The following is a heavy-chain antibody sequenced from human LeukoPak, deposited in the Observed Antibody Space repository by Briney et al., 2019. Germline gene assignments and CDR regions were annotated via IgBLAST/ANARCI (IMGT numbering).Heavy chain of an antibody. D-gene: IGHD2-21*02. CDR1: GFTFSSYG. CDR2: ISYDGSNK. Sequence: GGSLRLSCAASGFTFSSYGMHWVRQAPGKGLEWVAVISYDGSNKYYADSVKGRFTISRDNSKNTLYLQMNSLRAEGTAVYYCAKGPASDDAFDIWGQGTMVTVSS. J-gene: IGHJ3*02. V-gene: IGHV3-30*18. CDR3: AKGPASDDAFDI.